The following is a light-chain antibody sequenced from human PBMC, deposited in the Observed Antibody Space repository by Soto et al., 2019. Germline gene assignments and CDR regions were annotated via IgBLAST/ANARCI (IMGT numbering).Light chain of an antibody. CDR2: GAS. J-gene: IGKJ4*01. CDR3: QQLNTYPA. V-gene: IGKV1-9*01. Sequence: DLPLTQSPSFLSASVGDRVTITCRASQGIGSYLGWYQQTPGKAPKLLIYGASTLHSGVPSRFSGSGSGTEFTLTVSSLQPEDVVTYYCQQLNTYPAFGGGTKVEI. CDR1: QGIGSY.